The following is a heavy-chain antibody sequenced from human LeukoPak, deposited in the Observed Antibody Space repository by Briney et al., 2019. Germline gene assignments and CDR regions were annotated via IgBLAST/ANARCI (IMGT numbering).Heavy chain of an antibody. Sequence: ASVKVSCKASGYTFTSYDINWVRQATGQGLEWMGWMNPNSGNTGYAQKFQGRVTMTRNTSICTAYMELSSLRSEDTAVYYCATREKVSSTSPPENYYYYYMDVWGKGTTVTVSS. CDR3: ATREKVSSTSPPENYYYYYMDV. V-gene: IGHV1-8*01. J-gene: IGHJ6*03. CDR2: MNPNSGNT. D-gene: IGHD2-2*01. CDR1: GYTFTSYD.